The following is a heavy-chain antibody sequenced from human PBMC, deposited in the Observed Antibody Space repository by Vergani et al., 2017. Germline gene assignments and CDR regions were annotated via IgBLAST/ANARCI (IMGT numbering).Heavy chain of an antibody. D-gene: IGHD6-19*01. CDR1: GGSISSGSYY. CDR2: IYTRGST. CDR3: ARGGSSGWYGGGFDY. J-gene: IGHJ4*02. V-gene: IGHV4-61*02. Sequence: QVQLQESGSGLVKPSQTLSLTCAVSGGSISSGSYYWSWIRQPAGKGLEWIGRIYTRGSTNYNPSLKSRVTITVDTSKNQFSLKLSSVTAADTAVYYCARGGSSGWYGGGFDYWSQGTLVTVSS.